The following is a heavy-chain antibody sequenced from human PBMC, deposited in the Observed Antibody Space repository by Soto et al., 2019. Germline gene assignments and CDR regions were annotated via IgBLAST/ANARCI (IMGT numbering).Heavy chain of an antibody. J-gene: IGHJ6*02. CDR1: GYTFSTYA. CDR3: ARGKGMEENYYYYGMDI. D-gene: IGHD1-1*01. Sequence: ASVKVSCKASGYTFSTYAMHWVRQAPGQRLECMGWINGGTGQTRYSQRFQARVTITRDTSAKTTYMDLTSLRSEDTAVYYCARGKGMEENYYYYGMDIWGQGTTVTVSS. V-gene: IGHV1-3*01. CDR2: INGGTGQT.